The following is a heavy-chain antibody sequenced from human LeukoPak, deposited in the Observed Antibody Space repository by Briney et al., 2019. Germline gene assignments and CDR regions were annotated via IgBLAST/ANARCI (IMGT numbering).Heavy chain of an antibody. CDR1: GFTFSSYA. D-gene: IGHD3-3*01. Sequence: PGGSLRLSCAASGFTFSSYAMSWGRQAPGKGLEWVSAISGSGGSTYYADSVKGRFTISRDNSKNTLYLQMNSLKTEDTAVYYCTTERPRFLEWLSHYYYMDVWGKGTTVTVSS. CDR2: ISGSGGST. CDR3: TTERPRFLEWLSHYYYMDV. V-gene: IGHV3-23*01. J-gene: IGHJ6*03.